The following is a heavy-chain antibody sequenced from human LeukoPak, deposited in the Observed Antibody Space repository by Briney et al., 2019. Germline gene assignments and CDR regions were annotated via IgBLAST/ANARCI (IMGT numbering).Heavy chain of an antibody. CDR2: IKSKTDGGTT. J-gene: IGHJ4*02. D-gene: IGHD3-22*01. CDR1: GFTFSNAW. Sequence: GGSLRLSCAASGFTFSNAWMSWVRKAPGKGLEWVGRIKSKTDGGTTDYAAPVKGRFTISRDDSKNTLYLQMNSLKTEDTAVYYCTTDTYYYDSSGYYFADYWGQGTLVTVSS. V-gene: IGHV3-15*01. CDR3: TTDTYYYDSSGYYFADY.